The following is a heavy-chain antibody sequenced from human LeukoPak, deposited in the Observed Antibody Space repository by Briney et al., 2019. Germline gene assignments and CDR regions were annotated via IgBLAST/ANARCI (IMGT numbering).Heavy chain of an antibody. CDR1: GFTFSSYG. CDR3: ARDKYSSSSYYFDY. Sequence: GRSLRLSCAASGFTFSSYGMHWVRQAPGKGLEWAAVIWYDGSNKYYADSVKGRFTISRDNSKNTLYLQMNSLRAEDTAVYDCARDKYSSSSYYFDYWGQGTLVTVSS. CDR2: IWYDGSNK. V-gene: IGHV3-33*08. D-gene: IGHD6-6*01. J-gene: IGHJ4*02.